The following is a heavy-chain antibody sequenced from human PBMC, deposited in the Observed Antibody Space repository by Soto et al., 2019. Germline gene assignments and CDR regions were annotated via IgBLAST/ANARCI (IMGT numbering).Heavy chain of an antibody. D-gene: IGHD6-13*01. CDR2: VYNSGST. V-gene: IGHV4-59*01. Sequence: SETLSLTCPVSGGSISSNYWTWIRQPPGKGLEWIGYVYNSGSTNYNPSLKSRVTISEDTSKSQFSLKVNSMTAADTAVYYCARYRREAVAGYTLDNWGQGILVTVSS. CDR3: ARYRREAVAGYTLDN. J-gene: IGHJ4*02. CDR1: GGSISSNY.